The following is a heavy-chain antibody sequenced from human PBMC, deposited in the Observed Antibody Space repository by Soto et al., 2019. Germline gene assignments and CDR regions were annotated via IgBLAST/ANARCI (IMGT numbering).Heavy chain of an antibody. D-gene: IGHD2-2*02. CDR2: IWSDGSNK. Sequence: PVGSLRLSCAASGFTFSSYGMNWVRQAPGKGLEWVAVIWSDGSNKDYTDSVKGRFTISRDNSKNTLYLEMNSLRAEDTAVYFCARPAYCNSASCYRLDYWGQGALVTVSS. V-gene: IGHV3-33*01. J-gene: IGHJ4*02. CDR1: GFTFSSYG. CDR3: ARPAYCNSASCYRLDY.